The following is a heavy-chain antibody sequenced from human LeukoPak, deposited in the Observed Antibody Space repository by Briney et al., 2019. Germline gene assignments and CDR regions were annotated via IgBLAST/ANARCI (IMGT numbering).Heavy chain of an antibody. D-gene: IGHD4-17*01. V-gene: IGHV3-30*04. CDR3: ARTIRPKGDYNTLEY. J-gene: IGHJ4*02. CDR1: GFTFSSYA. CDR2: ISYVESDT. Sequence: GGSLRLSCAASGFTFSSYALHWVRQAPGKGLEWVAAISYVESDTYYAASVKGRITISRDNSRNTLYLEMNSLRAEDTVVYFCARTIRPKGDYNTLEYWGQGTLVTFS.